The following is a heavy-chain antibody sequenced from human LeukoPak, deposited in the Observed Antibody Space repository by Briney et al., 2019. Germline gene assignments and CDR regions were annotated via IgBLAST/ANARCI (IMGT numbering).Heavy chain of an antibody. CDR3: ARDLGRRGYYDFWSGDDNGFDP. Sequence: ASVRVSCKASGYTFTGYYMHWVRQAPGQGLEWMGWINPNSGGTNYAQTFQGRVTMTRDTSIITAYMELSRLRSDDTAVYYCARDLGRRGYYDFWSGDDNGFDPWGQGTLVTVSS. CDR1: GYTFTGYY. D-gene: IGHD3-3*01. V-gene: IGHV1-2*02. J-gene: IGHJ5*02. CDR2: INPNSGGT.